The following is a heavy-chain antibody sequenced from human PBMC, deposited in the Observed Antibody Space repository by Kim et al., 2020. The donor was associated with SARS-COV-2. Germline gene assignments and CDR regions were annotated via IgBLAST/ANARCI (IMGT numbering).Heavy chain of an antibody. D-gene: IGHD6-13*01. Sequence: SETLSLTCAVYGGSFSGYYWSWIRQPPGKGLEWIGEINHSGSTNYNPSLKSRVTISVDTSKNQFSLKLSSVTAADTAVYYCARGVAAANWGQGTLVTVSS. V-gene: IGHV4-34*01. CDR3: ARGVAAAN. CDR1: GGSFSGYY. CDR2: INHSGST. J-gene: IGHJ4*02.